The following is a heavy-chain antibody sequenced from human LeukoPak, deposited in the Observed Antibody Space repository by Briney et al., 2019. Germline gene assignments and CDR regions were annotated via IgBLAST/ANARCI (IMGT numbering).Heavy chain of an antibody. V-gene: IGHV3-23*01. D-gene: IGHD2-15*01. CDR2: ISGSGDNA. CDR1: GFTFNNYA. J-gene: IGHJ4*02. Sequence: GGSLRLSCAASGFTFNNYAMNWVRLAPGKGLEWVSGISGSGDNAYIADSVKGRFTISRDNSKNTLYMQVNSLRAEDTAVYYCARDPSPAALSGAPFDFWGQGTLVTVSS. CDR3: ARDPSPAALSGAPFDF.